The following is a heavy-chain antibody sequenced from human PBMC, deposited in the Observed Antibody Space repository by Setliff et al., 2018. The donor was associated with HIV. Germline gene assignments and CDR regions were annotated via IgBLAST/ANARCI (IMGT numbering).Heavy chain of an antibody. CDR3: ARDGGDSVTYYVPGDY. CDR1: GYTFTGHS. D-gene: IGHD1-26*01. V-gene: IGHV1-2*02. CDR2: IDASNGAT. Sequence: GASVKVSCKASGYTFTGHSIHWVRQAPGQGLEWMGWIDASNGATTYSQKFQGRVTITRDTSIDTAYMELWSLTSDDTAMYYCARDGGDSVTYYVPGDYWGQGTKVTVSS. J-gene: IGHJ4*02.